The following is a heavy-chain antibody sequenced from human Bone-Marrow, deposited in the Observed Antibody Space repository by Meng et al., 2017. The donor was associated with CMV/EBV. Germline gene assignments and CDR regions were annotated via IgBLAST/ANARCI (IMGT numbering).Heavy chain of an antibody. J-gene: IGHJ4*02. CDR2: IRGRGYPGPV. D-gene: IGHD1-26*01. CDR3: IRGRDGGSYRLGY. Sequence: GESLKISCTTSGFTFGDYAVTWARQAPGKGLECVGLIRGRGYPGPVEYAASVKGRFIISRDDSKSIAYLQLNSLKIEDTAVYYCIRGRDGGSYRLGYWGQGTLVTVSS. CDR1: GFTFGDYA. V-gene: IGHV3-49*04.